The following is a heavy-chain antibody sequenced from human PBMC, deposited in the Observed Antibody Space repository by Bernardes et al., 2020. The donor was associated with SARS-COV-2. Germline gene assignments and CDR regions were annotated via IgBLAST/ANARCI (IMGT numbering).Heavy chain of an antibody. D-gene: IGHD3-16*01. CDR1: GGSLSGYY. CDR3: VRAVWGIWYFDL. Sequence: SETLSLICAVYGGSLSGYYWNWIRQPPGKGLEWIGEINYSGSTNYNPSLKSRVTISVDTSKNQFSLKLTSVTAADTAVYYCVRAVWGIWYFDLWGRGTLVTVSS. V-gene: IGHV4-34*01. CDR2: INYSGST. J-gene: IGHJ2*01.